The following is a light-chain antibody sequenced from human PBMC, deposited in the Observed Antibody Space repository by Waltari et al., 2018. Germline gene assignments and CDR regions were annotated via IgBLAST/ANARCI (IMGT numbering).Light chain of an antibody. CDR2: AAS. V-gene: IGKV1-39*01. CDR3: QQSYSTPPT. CDR1: QSISSY. J-gene: IGKJ2*01. Sequence: IQMTQSPSSLSASVGDRVTITCRASQSISSYLNWYQQKPGKAPKLLIYAASSVQSGVPSRFSGSGSGTDFTLTISSLQPEDFATYYCQQSYSTPPTFGQGTKLEIK.